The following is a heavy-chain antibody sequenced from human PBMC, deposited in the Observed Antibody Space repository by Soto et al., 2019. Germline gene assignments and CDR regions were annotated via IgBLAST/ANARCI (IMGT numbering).Heavy chain of an antibody. Sequence: EVHLVESGGGLVKPGGSLRLSCAVSGFTFSTCTMNWVRQAPGKGLEWVSSISPSTSHIYYADSVKGRFTISRDNAKNSRFLQMNSLSAEDTAVYYCSGCSGGACHQNYGMDVWGQGTTVTVSS. J-gene: IGHJ6*02. CDR2: ISPSTSHI. CDR3: SGCSGGACHQNYGMDV. CDR1: GFTFSTCT. V-gene: IGHV3-21*01. D-gene: IGHD2-15*01.